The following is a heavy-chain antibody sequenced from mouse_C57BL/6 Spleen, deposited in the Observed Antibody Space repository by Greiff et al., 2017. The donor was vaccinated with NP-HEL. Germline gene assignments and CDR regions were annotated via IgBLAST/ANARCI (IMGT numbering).Heavy chain of an antibody. CDR3: AREENYYGSSLFAY. CDR1: GFTFSSYA. CDR2: ISDGGSYT. J-gene: IGHJ3*01. Sequence: EVKLVESGGGLVKPGGSLKLSCAASGFTFSSYAMSWVRQTPEKRLEWVATISDGGSYTYYPDNVKGRFTISRDNAKNNLYLQMSHLKSEDTAMYYCAREENYYGSSLFAYWGQGTLVTVSA. D-gene: IGHD1-1*01. V-gene: IGHV5-4*01.